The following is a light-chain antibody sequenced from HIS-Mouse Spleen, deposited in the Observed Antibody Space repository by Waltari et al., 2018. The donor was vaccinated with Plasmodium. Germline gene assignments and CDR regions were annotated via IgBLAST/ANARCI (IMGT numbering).Light chain of an antibody. CDR2: SAS. Sequence: AIRMTQSPSSFSASTGDRVTITCRASQSISSYLAWYQQKPGKAPKLLIYSASTLQSGVPSRFSGSGSGTDFTLTISCLQSEDFATYYCQQYYSYPYTFGRGTKLGIK. V-gene: IGKV1-8*01. CDR3: QQYYSYPYT. CDR1: QSISSY. J-gene: IGKJ2*01.